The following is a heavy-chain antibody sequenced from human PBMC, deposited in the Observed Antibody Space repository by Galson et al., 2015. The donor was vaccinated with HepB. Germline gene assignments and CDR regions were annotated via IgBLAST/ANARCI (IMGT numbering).Heavy chain of an antibody. CDR1: GFTFSTYD. V-gene: IGHV3-33*06. CDR2: IWYDGSNK. D-gene: IGHD3-10*01. Sequence: SLRLSCAASGFTFSTYDMHWVRQAPGKGLEWVAVIWYDGSNKNYADSVKGRFTISRDNSKNTLYVQMNSLRAEDTAVYYCAKVAGAGSLMDYYGMDVWGQGTTVTVSS. CDR3: AKVAGAGSLMDYYGMDV. J-gene: IGHJ6*02.